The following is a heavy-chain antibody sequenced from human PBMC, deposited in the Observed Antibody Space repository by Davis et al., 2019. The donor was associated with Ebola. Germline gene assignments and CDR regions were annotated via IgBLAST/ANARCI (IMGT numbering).Heavy chain of an antibody. CDR2: INHSGST. CDR3: ARGREQWLVSYVYFDY. J-gene: IGHJ4*02. CDR1: GGSFSGYY. Sequence: SETLSLTCAVYGGSFSGYYWSWIRQPPGKGLEWIGEINHSGSTNYNPSLKSRVTISVDTSKNQFSLKLSSVTAADTAVYYCARGREQWLVSYVYFDYWGQGTLVTVSS. V-gene: IGHV4-34*01. D-gene: IGHD6-19*01.